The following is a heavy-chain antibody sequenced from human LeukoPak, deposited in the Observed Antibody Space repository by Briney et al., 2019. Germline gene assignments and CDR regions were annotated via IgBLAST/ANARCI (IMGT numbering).Heavy chain of an antibody. CDR1: GFTFSSYA. CDR2: ISYDGSNK. D-gene: IGHD5-18*01. CDR3: ARDTGVEDTAMEALYYYYGMDV. Sequence: GGSLRLSCAASGFTFSSYAMHWVRQAPGKGLEWVAVISYDGSNKYYADSVKGRFTISRDNSKNTLYLQMNSLRAEDTAVYYCARDTGVEDTAMEALYYYYGMDVWGKGTTVTVSS. J-gene: IGHJ6*04. V-gene: IGHV3-30*04.